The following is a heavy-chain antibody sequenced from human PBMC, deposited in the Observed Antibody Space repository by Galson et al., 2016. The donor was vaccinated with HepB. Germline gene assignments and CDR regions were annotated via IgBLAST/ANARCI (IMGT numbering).Heavy chain of an antibody. CDR1: GYTFTTYW. CDR3: ATYHGDDTYAFDI. J-gene: IGHJ3*02. Sequence: QSGADVTKPGESLKISCKGSGYTFTTYWIAWVRQMPGKGLEWMGIIYPGDSDIRYRPSFQGQVTISADKSISTAYLQWSSLKASDTAMYYCATYHGDDTYAFDIWGQGTMVTVSS. V-gene: IGHV5-51*01. CDR2: IYPGDSDI. D-gene: IGHD4-17*01.